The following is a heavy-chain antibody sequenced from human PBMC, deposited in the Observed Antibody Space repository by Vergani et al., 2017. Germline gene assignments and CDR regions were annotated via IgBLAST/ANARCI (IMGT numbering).Heavy chain of an antibody. D-gene: IGHD3-22*01. V-gene: IGHV3-9*01. CDR1: GFTFDDYA. CDR3: AKDRLDYDSSGYSSYGMDV. Sequence: EVQLVESGGGLVQPGRSLRLSCAASGFTFDDYAMHWVRQAPGKGLEWVSGISWNSGSIGYADSVKGRFTISRDNAKNSLYLQMNSLRAEDTAVYYCAKDRLDYDSSGYSSYGMDVWGQGTTVTVSS. CDR2: ISWNSGSI. J-gene: IGHJ6*02.